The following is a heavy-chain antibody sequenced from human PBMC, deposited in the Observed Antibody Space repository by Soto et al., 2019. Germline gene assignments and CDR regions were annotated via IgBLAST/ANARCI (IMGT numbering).Heavy chain of an antibody. J-gene: IGHJ6*02. CDR1: GFTFRTYT. V-gene: IGHV3-21*01. D-gene: IGHD2-15*01. Sequence: LRLSCISSGFTFRTYTMNWVRQAPGKGLEWVSGIRGFSPYTFYAESVKGRFTISRDNAKNSLFLQMNSLRAEDTAVYYCARDRGYDAHDFYYNAMDVWGQGTTVTVSS. CDR3: ARDRGYDAHDFYYNAMDV. CDR2: IRGFSPYT.